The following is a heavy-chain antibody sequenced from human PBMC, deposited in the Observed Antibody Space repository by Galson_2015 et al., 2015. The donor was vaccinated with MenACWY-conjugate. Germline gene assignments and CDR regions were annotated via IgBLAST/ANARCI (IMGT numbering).Heavy chain of an antibody. CDR2: LTANGGRT. V-gene: IGHV3-23*01. D-gene: IGHD5-24*01. J-gene: IGHJ6*02. CDR3: AKSEPYKYFVSKIYAYYYYGMDV. Sequence: SLRLSCAASGFTFGDYAMSWVRQAPGKGLEWVSGLTANGGRTYYADSVKGRFTISRDNSENTLYLQMNSLTAEDTAVYYCAKSEPYKYFVSKIYAYYYYGMDVWGQGTTVIVSS. CDR1: GFTFGDYA.